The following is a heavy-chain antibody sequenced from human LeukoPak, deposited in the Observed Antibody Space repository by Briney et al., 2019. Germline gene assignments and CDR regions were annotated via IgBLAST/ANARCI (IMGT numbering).Heavy chain of an antibody. CDR3: AKGGELRDAFDI. CDR1: GGTFSSYA. D-gene: IGHD1-26*01. Sequence: SVKVSCKASGGTFSSYAISWVRQAPGQRLEWMGGIIPIFGTANYAQKFQGRVTITADESTSTAYMELSSLRSEDTAVYYCAKGGELRDAFDIWGEGTMVTVSS. V-gene: IGHV1-69*13. CDR2: IIPIFGTA. J-gene: IGHJ3*02.